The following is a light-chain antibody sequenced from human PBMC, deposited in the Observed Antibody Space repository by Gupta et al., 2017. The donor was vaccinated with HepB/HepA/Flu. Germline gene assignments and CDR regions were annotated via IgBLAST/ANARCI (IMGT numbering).Light chain of an antibody. J-gene: IGKJ1*01. CDR3: RQALQTSWT. V-gene: IGKV2-28*01. Sequence: DIVMTQSPLSLPVTPGEPASISCRPSQSLLHSNGYNYLDWYLQKPGQSPQLLIYLGSNRASGVPDRFSGSGSGTDFTLKISRVEAEDVGVYYCRQALQTSWTFGQGTKLEIK. CDR1: QSLLHSNGYNY. CDR2: LGS.